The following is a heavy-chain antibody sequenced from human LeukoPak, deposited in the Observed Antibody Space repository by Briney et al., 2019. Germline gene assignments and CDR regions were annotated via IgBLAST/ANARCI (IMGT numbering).Heavy chain of an antibody. CDR2: IYTSGST. D-gene: IGHD6-19*01. V-gene: IGHV4-4*07. Sequence: SETLSLTCTVSGGSISSYYWSWIRQPAGKGLEWIGRIYTSGSTYYNPSLKSRVTISVDTSKNQFSLKLSSVTAADTAVYYCARLIRIGSGWYTPSYYFDYWGQGTLVTVSS. J-gene: IGHJ4*02. CDR3: ARLIRIGSGWYTPSYYFDY. CDR1: GGSISSYY.